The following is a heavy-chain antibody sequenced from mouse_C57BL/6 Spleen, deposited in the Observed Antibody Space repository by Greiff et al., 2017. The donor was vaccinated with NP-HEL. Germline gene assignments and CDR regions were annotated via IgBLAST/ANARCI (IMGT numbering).Heavy chain of an antibody. V-gene: IGHV1-82*01. D-gene: IGHD1-1*01. Sequence: VQLQQSGPELVKPGASVKISCKASGYAFRSSWMNWVKQRPGKGLEWIGRIYPGDGDTNYNGKFKGKATLTADKSSSTAYMQLSSLTSEDSAVYFCARDPYYFYWGQGTTLTVSS. CDR3: ARDPYYFY. CDR2: IYPGDGDT. J-gene: IGHJ2*01. CDR1: GYAFRSSW.